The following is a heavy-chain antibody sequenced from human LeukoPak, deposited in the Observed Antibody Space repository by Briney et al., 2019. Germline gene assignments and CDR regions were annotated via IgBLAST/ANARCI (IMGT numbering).Heavy chain of an antibody. J-gene: IGHJ4*02. Sequence: SETLSLTCTVSGGSISSSSYYWGWIRQPPGKGLEWIGSIYYSGSTYYNPSLKSRVTISVDTSKNQFSLKLSSVTAADTAVYYCARLKGVYYDSSGLGGHYFDYWGQGTLVTVSS. CDR3: ARLKGVYYDSSGLGGHYFDY. CDR1: GGSISSSSYY. CDR2: IYYSGST. D-gene: IGHD3-22*01. V-gene: IGHV4-39*01.